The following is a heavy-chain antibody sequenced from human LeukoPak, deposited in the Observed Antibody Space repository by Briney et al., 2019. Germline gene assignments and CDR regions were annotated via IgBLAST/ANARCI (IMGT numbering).Heavy chain of an antibody. CDR2: IYYSVST. J-gene: IGHJ4*02. D-gene: IGHD6-6*01. Sequence: PSETLSLTCTVSGGSISSSSYYWGWIRQPPGKGLEWIGSIYYSVSTYYNPSLKSRVTISVDTSKNQFSLKLSSVTAADTAVYYCARTYSGSSPYYFDYWGQGTLVTVSS. CDR1: GGSISSSSYY. V-gene: IGHV4-39*01. CDR3: ARTYSGSSPYYFDY.